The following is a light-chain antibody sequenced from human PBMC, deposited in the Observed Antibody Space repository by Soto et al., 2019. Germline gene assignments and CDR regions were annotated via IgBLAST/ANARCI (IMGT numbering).Light chain of an antibody. CDR3: RQSTHLPWT. Sequence: QSPKYLTVTPAPPDSISYRSSQSLVYSDGNTYLNWFQRRPGQSPRRLIYKVSDRDSGVPDRFRVSGSGTHFTLNISMGDADDVRFYYFRQSTHLPWTFGQGTKGDIK. J-gene: IGKJ1*01. CDR2: KVS. V-gene: IGKV2-30*01. CDR1: QSLVYSDGNTY.